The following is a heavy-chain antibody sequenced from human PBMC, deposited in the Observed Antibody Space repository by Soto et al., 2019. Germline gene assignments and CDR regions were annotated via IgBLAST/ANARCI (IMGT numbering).Heavy chain of an antibody. CDR3: ARNSVKGSYFDY. Sequence: QVQLQESGPGLVKPSQTLSLTCTVSGGSISSGGYYWRWIRQHPGKGLEWIGYIYYSGSTYYNPSLKSRVTISVDTSKNQFSLKLSSVTAADTAVYYCARNSVKGSYFDYWGQGTLVTVSS. V-gene: IGHV4-31*03. CDR2: IYYSGST. J-gene: IGHJ4*02. CDR1: GGSISSGGYY.